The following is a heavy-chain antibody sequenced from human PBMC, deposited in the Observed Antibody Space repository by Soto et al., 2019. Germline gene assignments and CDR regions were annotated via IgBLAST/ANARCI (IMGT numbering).Heavy chain of an antibody. Sequence: QVQLVQSGAEVKKPGSSVKISCKASGYTFTSYYMHWVRQAPGQGLEWMGIINPSGGSTNYAQKLRGGVAMTRDTSTSTVYMELNSLRAEDTAVYYCARPPYPGCINAVCYPLDYWGQGTVVTVSS. D-gene: IGHD2-8*01. V-gene: IGHV1-46*01. CDR2: INPSGGST. CDR3: ARPPYPGCINAVCYPLDY. CDR1: GYTFTSYY. J-gene: IGHJ4*02.